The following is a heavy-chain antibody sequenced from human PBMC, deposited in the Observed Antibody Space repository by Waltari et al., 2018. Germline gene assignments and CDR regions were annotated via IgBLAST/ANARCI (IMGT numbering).Heavy chain of an antibody. Sequence: QVQLVQSGAEVKKSGSSVKVSCEASGGPFSSSAISWVRQAPGQGLEWMGGIIPIFGTANYAQKFQGRVTITTDESTSTAYMELSSLRSEDTAVYYCAREDITIFGVVTKGFDPWGQGTLVTVSS. CDR3: AREDITIFGVVTKGFDP. CDR2: IIPIFGTA. J-gene: IGHJ5*02. V-gene: IGHV1-69*05. D-gene: IGHD3-3*01. CDR1: GGPFSSSA.